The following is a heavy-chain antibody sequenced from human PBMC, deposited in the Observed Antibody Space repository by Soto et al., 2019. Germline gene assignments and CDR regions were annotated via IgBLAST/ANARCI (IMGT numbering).Heavy chain of an antibody. CDR3: ARVSGFLYDSSGYYYPNDAFDI. J-gene: IGHJ3*02. D-gene: IGHD3-22*01. V-gene: IGHV4-31*03. Sequence: SPTLSLTCTVSGGSMSSECYYWSWIRQHPGKGLEWIGYIYYSGLTDYNPSLKSRLTISVDTSKNEFSLMLRSVTAADTAVYYCARVSGFLYDSSGYYYPNDAFDIWGQGTMVTVSS. CDR1: GGSMSSECYY. CDR2: IYYSGLT.